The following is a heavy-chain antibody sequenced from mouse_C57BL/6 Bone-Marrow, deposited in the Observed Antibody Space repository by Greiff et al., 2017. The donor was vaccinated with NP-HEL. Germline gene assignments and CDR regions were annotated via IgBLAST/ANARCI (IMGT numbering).Heavy chain of an antibody. CDR2: ISSGGSYT. V-gene: IGHV5-6*01. CDR1: GFTFSSYG. CDR3: ARLYGNYWYFDV. J-gene: IGHJ1*03. Sequence: EVKVVESGGDLVKPGGSLKLSCAASGFTFSSYGMSWVRQTPDKRLEWVATISSGGSYTYYPDSVKGRFTISRDNAKNTLYLQMSSLKSEDTAMYYCARLYGNYWYFDVWGTGTTVTVSS. D-gene: IGHD2-1*01.